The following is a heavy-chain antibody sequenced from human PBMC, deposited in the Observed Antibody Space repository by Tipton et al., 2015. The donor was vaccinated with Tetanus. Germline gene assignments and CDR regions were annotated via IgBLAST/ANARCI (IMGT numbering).Heavy chain of an antibody. CDR1: GFIVSSNY. CDR3: ARPQGYCSGGSCRDY. CDR2: IYSGGNT. V-gene: IGHV3-53*01. J-gene: IGHJ4*02. D-gene: IGHD2-15*01. Sequence: SLRLSCAASGFIVSSNYMSWVRQAPGKGLEWVSAIYSGGNTYYADSVRGRFTISRDNSENTVYLQMNSLRAEDTAIYYCARPQGYCSGGSCRDYWGQGTLVTVSA.